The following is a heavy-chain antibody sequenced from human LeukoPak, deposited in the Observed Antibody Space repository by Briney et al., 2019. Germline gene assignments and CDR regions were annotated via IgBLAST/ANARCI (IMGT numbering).Heavy chain of an antibody. CDR2: IYYSGST. V-gene: IGHV4-59*04. CDR3: VNYYDSSDYQQPNHFDY. CDR1: GGSINSYY. J-gene: IGHJ4*02. D-gene: IGHD3-22*01. Sequence: PSETLPLTCTVSGGSINSYYWSWMRQPPGKGLEWIGYIYYSGSTYYNPSLKSRFTISVDTSKNQFSLKLSSVTAADTAVYYCVNYYDSSDYQQPNHFDYWGQGTLVTVSS.